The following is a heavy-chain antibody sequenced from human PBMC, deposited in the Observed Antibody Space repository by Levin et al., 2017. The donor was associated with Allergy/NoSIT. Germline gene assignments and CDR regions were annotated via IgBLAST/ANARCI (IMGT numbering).Heavy chain of an antibody. Sequence: LPGGSLRLSCAASGFTFSSYAMHWVRQAPGKGLEWVAVISYDGSNKYYADSVKGRFTISRDNSKNTLYLQMNSLRAEDTAVYYCARRNNYYGSGRVDYWGQGTLVTVSS. CDR2: ISYDGSNK. D-gene: IGHD3-10*01. CDR3: ARRNNYYGSGRVDY. J-gene: IGHJ4*02. V-gene: IGHV3-30-3*01. CDR1: GFTFSSYA.